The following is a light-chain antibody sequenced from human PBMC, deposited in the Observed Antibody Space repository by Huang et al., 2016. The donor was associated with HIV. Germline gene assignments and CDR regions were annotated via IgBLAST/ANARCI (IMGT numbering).Light chain of an antibody. CDR3: HQYYNTRYT. Sequence: DIVMTQSPDSLAVSLGERATINCKSSQSVLYSSNNKNYLSWYQQKPGQSPKLRISWASTRESGVPDRFSGSVSVTDFTLTISRLQAEDVAVYYCHQYYNTRYTFGQGTKLEIK. J-gene: IGKJ2*01. V-gene: IGKV4-1*01. CDR2: WAS. CDR1: QSVLYSSNNKNY.